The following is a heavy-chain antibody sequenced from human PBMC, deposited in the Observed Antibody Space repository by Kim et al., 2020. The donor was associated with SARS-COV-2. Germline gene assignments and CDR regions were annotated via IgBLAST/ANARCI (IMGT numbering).Heavy chain of an antibody. D-gene: IGHD6-19*01. V-gene: IGHV3-7*03. CDR3: ARDSLAVDESSYYYGMDV. CDR1: GFTFSSYW. Sequence: GGSLRLSCAASGFTFSSYWMSWVRQAPGKGLEWVANIKQDGSEKYYVDSVKGRFTISRDNAKNSLYLQMNSLRAEDTAVYYCARDSLAVDESSYYYGMDVWGQGTMVTVSS. CDR2: IKQDGSEK. J-gene: IGHJ6*02.